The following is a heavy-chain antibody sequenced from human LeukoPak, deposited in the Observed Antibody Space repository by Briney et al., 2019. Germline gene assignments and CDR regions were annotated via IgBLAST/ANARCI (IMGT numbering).Heavy chain of an antibody. V-gene: IGHV3-74*01. CDR1: GFTFSSYS. Sequence: GESLRLSCAASGFTFSSYSMNWVRQAPGKGLEWVSRINSDGSSTSYADSVKGRFTISRDNAKNTLYLQMNSLRAEDTAVYYCARALHRGDYVWGSIDFDYWGQGTLVTVSS. J-gene: IGHJ4*02. D-gene: IGHD3-16*01. CDR2: INSDGSST. CDR3: ARALHRGDYVWGSIDFDY.